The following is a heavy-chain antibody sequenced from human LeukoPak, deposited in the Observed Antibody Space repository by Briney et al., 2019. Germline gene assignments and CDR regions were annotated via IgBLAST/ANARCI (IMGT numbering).Heavy chain of an antibody. CDR1: GFTFSNYN. CDR2: ISYDGSNK. CDR3: AREDVSSGFFDY. Sequence: PGGSLRLSCAASGFTFSNYNMNWVRQAPGKGLEWVAVISYDGSNKYYADSVKGRFTISRDNSKNTLYLQMNSLRAEDTAVYYCAREDVSSGFFDYWGQGTLVTVSS. D-gene: IGHD3-22*01. V-gene: IGHV3-30*03. J-gene: IGHJ4*02.